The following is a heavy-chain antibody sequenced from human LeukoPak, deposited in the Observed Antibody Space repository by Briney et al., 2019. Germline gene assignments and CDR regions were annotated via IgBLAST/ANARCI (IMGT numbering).Heavy chain of an antibody. CDR2: INPSGGST. D-gene: IGHD3-10*01. V-gene: IGHV1-46*01. CDR3: AREFLPYYGSGNWFDP. J-gene: IGHJ5*02. CDR1: GYIFTSYY. Sequence: ASAKVSCKASGYIFTSYYMHWVRQAPGQGLEWMGRINPSGGSTSYAQKFQGRVTMTRDTSTSTVYMELSSLRSEDTAVYYCAREFLPYYGSGNWFDPWGQGTLVTVSS.